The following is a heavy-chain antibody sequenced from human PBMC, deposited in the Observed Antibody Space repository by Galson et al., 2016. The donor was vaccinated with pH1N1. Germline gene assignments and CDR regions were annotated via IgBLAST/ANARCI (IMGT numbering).Heavy chain of an antibody. V-gene: IGHV3-64D*09. CDR3: VKDARDVENQKDS. CDR2: ISGDAVNA. CDR1: GFSFSSDA. D-gene: IGHD5-24*01. J-gene: IGHJ4*02. Sequence: SLRLSCAASGFSFSSDAMHWVRQAPGKRLEYVSAISGDAVNAYYADSVKGRFTISRDNSKDTLYLQMTSLRAEDTGVYYCVKDARDVENQKDSWGQGTLVTVSS.